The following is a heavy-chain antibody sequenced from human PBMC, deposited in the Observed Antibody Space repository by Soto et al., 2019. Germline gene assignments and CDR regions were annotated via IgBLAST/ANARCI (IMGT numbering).Heavy chain of an antibody. J-gene: IGHJ3*02. D-gene: IGHD2-15*01. Sequence: EVQLVESGGGLVQPGGSLRLSCAASGFTFSSYWMHWVRQAPGKGLVWVSRINSDGSSTSYADSVKGRFTISRDNAKNTLYLHMNSLRAEDTAVYYCAREMGYCSGGSCWDDAFDIWGQGTMVTVSS. V-gene: IGHV3-74*01. CDR1: GFTFSSYW. CDR2: INSDGSST. CDR3: AREMGYCSGGSCWDDAFDI.